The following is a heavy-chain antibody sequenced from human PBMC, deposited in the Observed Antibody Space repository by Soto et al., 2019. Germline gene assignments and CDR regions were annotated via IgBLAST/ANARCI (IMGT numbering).Heavy chain of an antibody. CDR1: GGTFSSYV. CDR2: IIPIFGTA. Sequence: SVKISCKASGGTFSSYVISWVRQAPGQGLERMGGIIPIFGTANYAQKFQGRVTITANESTSTAYMELSSLRSGDMAVYYWARSSYYYDRSGYSCGYWGRG. D-gene: IGHD3-22*01. V-gene: IGHV1-69*13. J-gene: IGHJ2*01. CDR3: ARSSYYYDRSGYSCGY.